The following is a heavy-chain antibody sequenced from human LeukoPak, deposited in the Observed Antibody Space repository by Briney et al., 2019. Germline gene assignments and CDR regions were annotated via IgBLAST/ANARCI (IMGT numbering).Heavy chain of an antibody. J-gene: IGHJ4*02. D-gene: IGHD2-21*02. CDR2: IYSDGSST. V-gene: IGHV3-74*01. Sequence: GGSLRLSCAASGFTFSSYWMHWVRQAPGKGLVWVSRIYSDGSSTSYADSVKGRFTISRGNAKNTLYLQMNSLRAEDTAVYYCARELDPTYCAGDCYSFGAFDHWGQGALVTVSS. CDR3: ARELDPTYCAGDCYSFGAFDH. CDR1: GFTFSSYW.